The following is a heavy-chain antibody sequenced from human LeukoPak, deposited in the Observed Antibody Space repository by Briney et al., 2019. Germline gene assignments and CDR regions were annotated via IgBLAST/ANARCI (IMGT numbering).Heavy chain of an antibody. CDR2: IYYTGST. D-gene: IGHD3-10*01. J-gene: IGHJ4*01. V-gene: IGHV4-39*07. CDR3: ASGDYGAGSPVMRY. CDR1: GGSVSSNSYY. Sequence: PSETLSLTCTVSGGSVSSNSYYWGWIRQPPGKGLEWIGNIYYTGSTYYNPSLKSRVTISVDTSKNQFSLKLSSVTAADTAVYYCASGDYGAGSPVMRYWGHGTLVIVSS.